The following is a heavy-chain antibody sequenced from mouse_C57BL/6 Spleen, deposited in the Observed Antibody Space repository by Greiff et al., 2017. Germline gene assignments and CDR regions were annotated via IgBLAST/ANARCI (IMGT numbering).Heavy chain of an antibody. CDR2: INPNNGGT. CDR3: ARGGYVGYFDV. J-gene: IGHJ1*03. Sequence: EVQLQQSGPELVKPGASVKMSCKASGYTFTDYTMHWVKQSHGKSLEWIGYINPNNGGTSYNQKFKSKATLTVNKSSSTAYMELRSLTSEDSAVYYCARGGYVGYFDVWGTGTTVTVSS. V-gene: IGHV1-22*01. CDR1: GYTFTDYT.